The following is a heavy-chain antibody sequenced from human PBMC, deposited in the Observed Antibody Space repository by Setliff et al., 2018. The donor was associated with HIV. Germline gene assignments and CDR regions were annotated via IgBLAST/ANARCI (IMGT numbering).Heavy chain of an antibody. J-gene: IGHJ4*02. CDR3: ATDCAVVGGTGSLDS. CDR2: IKDDGRET. D-gene: IGHD1-26*01. V-gene: IGHV3-7*03. CDR1: GFTFSSYW. Sequence: GGSLRLSCAASGFTFSSYWMSWVRQAPGKGLEWVANIKDDGRETYYMDSVKGRFTISRDNAKNSLYLQMNSLRVEDTAVYYCATDCAVVGGTGSLDSWGQGTLVTVSS.